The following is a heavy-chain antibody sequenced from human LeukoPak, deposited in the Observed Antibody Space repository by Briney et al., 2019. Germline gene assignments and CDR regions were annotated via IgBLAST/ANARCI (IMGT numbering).Heavy chain of an antibody. CDR3: ARHFGTYPNPFNY. V-gene: IGHV4-39*01. CDR2: INYSGST. D-gene: IGHD3-10*01. J-gene: IGHJ4*02. Sequence: SETLSLTCTVSGGSISSSSYYWGWIRQPPGKGLEWIGSINYSGSTYYNPSLKSRVTISVDTSKNQFSLKLSSVTAADTAVYYCARHFGTYPNPFNYWGQGTLVTVSS. CDR1: GGSISSSSYY.